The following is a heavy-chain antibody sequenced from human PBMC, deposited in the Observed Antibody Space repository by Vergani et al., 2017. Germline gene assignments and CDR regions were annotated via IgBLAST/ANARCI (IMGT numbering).Heavy chain of an antibody. V-gene: IGHV3-23*01. D-gene: IGHD1-1*01. J-gene: IGHJ5*02. CDR3: AKHRPGTTVTVPWFDP. CDR1: GFTFSSYA. Sequence: EVQLLESGGGLVQPGGSLRLSCAASGFTFSSYAMSWVRQAPGKGMEWVSAISGSGGSTYYADSVKGLFITSRDNSKNTLYLQINSLRAEDTSVYYCAKHRPGTTVTVPWFDPWGQGTLVTVSS. CDR2: ISGSGGST.